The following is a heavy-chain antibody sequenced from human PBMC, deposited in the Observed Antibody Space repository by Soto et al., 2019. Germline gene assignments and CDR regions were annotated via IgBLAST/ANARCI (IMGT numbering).Heavy chain of an antibody. CDR2: ISTSSTAT. D-gene: IGHD3-22*01. J-gene: IGHJ4*02. CDR1: GFTFSHYS. Sequence: PGGSLRLSCAASGFTFSHYSLHWVCQAPGKGLEWISYISTSSTATYYADSVKGRFTVSRDNGNKLLFLQMNSLTNEDTAVYYCARESLQFYDSDGLHASWGPGTLVTVSS. CDR3: ARESLQFYDSDGLHAS. V-gene: IGHV3-48*02.